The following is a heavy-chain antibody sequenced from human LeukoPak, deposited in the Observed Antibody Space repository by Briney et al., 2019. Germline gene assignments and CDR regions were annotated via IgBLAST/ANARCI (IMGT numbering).Heavy chain of an antibody. CDR2: IYSGGSS. V-gene: IGHV4-39*07. Sequence: SETLSLTCTVSGGSISSSSYCWGWIRQPPGKELEWIGSIYSGGSSYYNPSLKSRVTISVDTSKNQFSLKLSSVTAADTAVYYCARGLTGSRRYFDSWGQGTLVTVSS. CDR1: GGSISSSSYC. J-gene: IGHJ4*02. D-gene: IGHD3-10*01. CDR3: ARGLTGSRRYFDS.